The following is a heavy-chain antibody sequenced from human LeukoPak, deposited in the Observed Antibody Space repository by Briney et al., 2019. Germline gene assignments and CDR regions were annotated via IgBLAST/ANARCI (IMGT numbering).Heavy chain of an antibody. J-gene: IGHJ4*02. V-gene: IGHV1-68*01. CDR2: ITLYNGST. D-gene: IGHD5-18*01. CDR3: ARYGDTAMGRGY. CDR1: GYTFTYCS. Sequence: GASVKVSCKASGYTFTYCSLHWLQQAPGQGLERMRWITLYNGSTNYAKKFQGRVTITRDMSLRTAYIELSSLRSVDSAVYYWARYGDTAMGRGYWGQGTLVTVSS.